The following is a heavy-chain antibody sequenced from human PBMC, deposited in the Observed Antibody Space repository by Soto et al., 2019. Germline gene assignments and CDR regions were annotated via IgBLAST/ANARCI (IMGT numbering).Heavy chain of an antibody. CDR3: VRVWVSNDYTPRKENFDH. D-gene: IGHD4-4*01. J-gene: IGHJ4*02. CDR1: GGSVNSDDNY. V-gene: IGHV4-30-4*01. CDR2: IYFSGST. Sequence: QVQLQESGPGLVKPSQTLSLTCSVSGGSVNSDDNYWSWIRQPPGKGLEWLGYIYFSGSTYYNPSLKGLLAISIDTSKTQFSLKVRSVTAADSAVYYCVRVWVSNDYTPRKENFDHWGQGILVTVSS.